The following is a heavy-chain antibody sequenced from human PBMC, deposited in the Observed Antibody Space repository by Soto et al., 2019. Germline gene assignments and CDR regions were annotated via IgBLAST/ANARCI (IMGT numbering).Heavy chain of an antibody. V-gene: IGHV3-21*01. D-gene: IGHD1-20*01. Sequence: GGSLRLSCAASGFTFSSYSMNWVRQAPGKVLEWVSSISSSSSYIYYADSVKGRFTISRDNAKNSLYLQMNSLRAEDTAVYYCARDERVLTGYDYWGQGTLVTVSS. CDR2: ISSSSSYI. CDR3: ARDERVLTGYDY. CDR1: GFTFSSYS. J-gene: IGHJ4*02.